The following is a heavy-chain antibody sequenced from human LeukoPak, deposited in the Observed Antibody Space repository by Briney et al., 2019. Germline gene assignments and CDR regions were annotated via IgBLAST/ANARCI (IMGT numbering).Heavy chain of an antibody. Sequence: GGSLRLSGTASGFTFSNYGMNWIRQAPGKGLEWVSAISGRGDKTYYADSVKGRFTIARDNSKRNLYLQMNSLKAEDTAVYYCAKNARGSRTTANGYNWFDPWGQGTLVTVSS. J-gene: IGHJ5*02. CDR3: AKNARGSRTTANGYNWFDP. D-gene: IGHD2-2*01. V-gene: IGHV3-23*01. CDR2: ISGRGDKT. CDR1: GFTFSNYG.